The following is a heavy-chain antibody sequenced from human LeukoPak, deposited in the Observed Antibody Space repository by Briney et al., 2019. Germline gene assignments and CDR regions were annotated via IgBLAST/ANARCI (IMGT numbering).Heavy chain of an antibody. CDR2: VNQDGSKE. V-gene: IGHV3-7*01. CDR3: VRDGGVSGYDLLDY. J-gene: IGHJ4*02. D-gene: IGHD5-12*01. CDR1: GFTFSNYW. Sequence: GGSLRLSCAASGFTFSNYWMTWVRQAPGKGLEWVAHVNQDGSKEYYMDSVKARFTISRDNAKNSLSLQMNSLRAEDTAVYYCVRDGGVSGYDLLDYWGQGTLVTVSS.